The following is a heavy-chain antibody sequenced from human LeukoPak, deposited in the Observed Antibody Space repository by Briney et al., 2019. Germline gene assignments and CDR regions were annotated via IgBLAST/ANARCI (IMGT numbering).Heavy chain of an antibody. CDR3: ARGIDSGSYYHALDI. V-gene: IGHV4-59*01. J-gene: IGHJ3*02. D-gene: IGHD1-26*01. CDR2: IYYSGSF. CDR1: GGSISSYF. Sequence: SETLSLTCNVSGGSISSYFWSWIRQPPGKGLEWIGYIYYSGSFNHNPSVKSRVTMSVDTSKNQFSLNLRSVTAADTAVYYCARGIDSGSYYHALDIWGQGTTVTVSS.